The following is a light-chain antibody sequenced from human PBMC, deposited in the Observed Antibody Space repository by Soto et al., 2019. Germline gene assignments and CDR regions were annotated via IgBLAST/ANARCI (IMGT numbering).Light chain of an antibody. CDR2: WAS. CDR1: QHVLSSSNNRNY. Sequence: DIVMTQSPDSLTVSLGERATINCKSSQHVLSSSNNRNYLAWYQQKPGQPPKLLIYWASTRESGVPDRFSGSGSGTDFTLTISKLQAEDVAVYYCQQHESIPWTFGQGTNVEIK. CDR3: QQHESIPWT. J-gene: IGKJ1*01. V-gene: IGKV4-1*01.